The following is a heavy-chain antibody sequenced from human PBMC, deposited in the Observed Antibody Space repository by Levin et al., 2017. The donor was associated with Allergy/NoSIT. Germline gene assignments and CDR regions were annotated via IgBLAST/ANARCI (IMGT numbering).Heavy chain of an antibody. CDR2: ISSSSSYI. D-gene: IGHD2-15*01. J-gene: IGHJ4*02. CDR3: ARDFKVGCSGGSCYSWTFDY. V-gene: IGHV3-21*01. Sequence: KPGGSLRLSCAASGFTFSSYSMNWVRQAPGKGLEWVSSISSSSSYIYYADSVKGRFTISRDNAKNSLYLQMNSLRAEDTAVYYCARDFKVGCSGGSCYSWTFDYWGQGTLVTVSS. CDR1: GFTFSSYS.